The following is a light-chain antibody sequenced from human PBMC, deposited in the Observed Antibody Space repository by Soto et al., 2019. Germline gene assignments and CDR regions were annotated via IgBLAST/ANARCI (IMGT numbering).Light chain of an antibody. J-gene: IGLJ2*01. CDR2: LNSDGSH. V-gene: IGLV4-69*02. Sequence: QPVLTQSPSASASLGASVKLTCTLSSGHSNYAIAWHQQQSEKGPRYLMKLNSDGSHSKGDGIPDRFSGSSSVAERYLTISSLQSEDEADYCCQSWGSGIVVFGGGTKLTV. CDR1: SGHSNYA. CDR3: QSWGSGIVV.